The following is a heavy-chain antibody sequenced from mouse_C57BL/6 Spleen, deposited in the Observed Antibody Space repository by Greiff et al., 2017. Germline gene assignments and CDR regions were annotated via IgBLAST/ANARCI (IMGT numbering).Heavy chain of an antibody. Sequence: QVQLQQSGAELVKPGASVKISCKASGYAFSSYWMNWVKQRPGKGLEWIGQIYPGDGDTNYNGKFKGKATLTADKASSTAYMQLSSLTSEDSAVYFCARWGDYDYEDWFAYWGQGTLVTVSA. CDR2: IYPGDGDT. J-gene: IGHJ3*01. CDR1: GYAFSSYW. CDR3: ARWGDYDYEDWFAY. D-gene: IGHD2-4*01. V-gene: IGHV1-80*01.